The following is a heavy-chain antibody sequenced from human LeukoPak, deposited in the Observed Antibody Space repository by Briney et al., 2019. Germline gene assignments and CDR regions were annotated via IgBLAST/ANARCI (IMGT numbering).Heavy chain of an antibody. J-gene: IGHJ5*02. CDR3: ARAVVNGFDP. V-gene: IGHV4-61*01. Sequence: PSETLSLTCTVSGGSVSSGSYYWSWIRQPPGKGLEWIGYIYYSGSTNYNPSLKSRVTISVDTSKNQFSLKLSSVTAADTAVYYCARAVVNGFDPWGQGTLVTVSS. CDR1: GGSVSSGSYY. CDR2: IYYSGST. D-gene: IGHD2-8*02.